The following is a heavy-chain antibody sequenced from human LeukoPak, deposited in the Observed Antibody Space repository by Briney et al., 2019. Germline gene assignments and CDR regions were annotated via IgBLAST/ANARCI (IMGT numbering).Heavy chain of an antibody. CDR1: GFNVRDNH. Sequence: GGSLRLSCAASGFNVRDNHMYWVRQAPGKGLECVSAITAGGDTTYYADSVKGRFTISRDNSRNTLYLQLSNLRAEDTALYYCAKAYGTNGYYQLPIDFWGQGTLVTVSS. J-gene: IGHJ4*02. CDR3: AKAYGTNGYYQLPIDF. CDR2: ITAGGDTT. V-gene: IGHV3-23*01. D-gene: IGHD3-22*01.